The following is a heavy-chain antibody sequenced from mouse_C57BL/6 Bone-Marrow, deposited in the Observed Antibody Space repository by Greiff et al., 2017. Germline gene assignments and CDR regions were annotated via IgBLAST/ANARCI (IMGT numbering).Heavy chain of an antibody. CDR2: INPSNGGT. Sequence: QVKLQQPGPELVKPGASVKLSCKASGYTFTSYWMHWVKQRPGTGLAWIGNINPSNGGTNYNERVKRKATLTVDKSTSTAYMQLSSLTSEDSAVYYCARSRSFYDYDGYAMDYWGQGTSVTVSA. J-gene: IGHJ4*01. CDR3: ARSRSFYDYDGYAMDY. V-gene: IGHV1-53*01. CDR1: GYTFTSYW. D-gene: IGHD2-4*01.